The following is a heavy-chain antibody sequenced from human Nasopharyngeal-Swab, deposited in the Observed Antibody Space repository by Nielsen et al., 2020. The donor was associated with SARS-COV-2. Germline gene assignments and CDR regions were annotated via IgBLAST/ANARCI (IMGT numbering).Heavy chain of an antibody. CDR1: GFTFSDHY. D-gene: IGHD5-24*01. Sequence: GESLKISCVASGFTFSDHYMDWVRQAPGKGLEWVSVTEIGGITHYADSVKGRFTISRDSSTNTLYLQMNSLRVEDTAVYYCARVVPGHPAMATISLGFPDYWGQGTLVTVSS. CDR2: TEIGGIT. V-gene: IGHV3-53*01. J-gene: IGHJ4*02. CDR3: ARVVPGHPAMATISLGFPDY.